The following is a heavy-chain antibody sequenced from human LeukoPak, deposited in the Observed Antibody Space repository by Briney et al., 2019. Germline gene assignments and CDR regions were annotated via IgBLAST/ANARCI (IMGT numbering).Heavy chain of an antibody. CDR1: GFTFSSYW. Sequence: GGSLRLSCAASGFTFSSYWMHWVRHAPGKGLVWVSRINSDGSSTSYADSVKGRFTISRDNAKNTLYLQMNSLRVEDTAVYYCARDLPYYDILTGYGDYYYYYGMDVWGKGTTVTVSS. CDR2: INSDGSST. CDR3: ARDLPYYDILTGYGDYYYYYGMDV. D-gene: IGHD3-9*01. J-gene: IGHJ6*04. V-gene: IGHV3-74*01.